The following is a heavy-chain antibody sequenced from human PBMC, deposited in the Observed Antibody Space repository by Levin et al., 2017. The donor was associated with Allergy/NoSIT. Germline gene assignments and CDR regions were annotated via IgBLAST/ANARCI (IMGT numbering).Heavy chain of an antibody. Sequence: RGESLKISCKASGYTFTGYYMHWVRQAPGQGLEWMGRINPNSGGTNYAQKFQGRVTMTRDTSISTAYMELSRLRSDDTAVYYCARDRGLHQHNYYYYYMDVWGKGTTVTVSS. CDR2: INPNSGGT. D-gene: IGHD4-17*01. J-gene: IGHJ6*03. V-gene: IGHV1-2*06. CDR1: GYTFTGYY. CDR3: ARDRGLHQHNYYYYYMDV.